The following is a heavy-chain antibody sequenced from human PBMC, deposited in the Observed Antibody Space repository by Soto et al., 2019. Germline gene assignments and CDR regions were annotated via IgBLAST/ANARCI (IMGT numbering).Heavy chain of an antibody. Sequence: QPGGSLRLSCAASGFTFSSYAMHWVRQAPGKGLEWVAVISYDGSNKYYADSVKGRFTISRDNSKNTLYLQMNSLRAEDTAVYYCARDLGFGELFPGMDVWGQGTTVTVSS. V-gene: IGHV3-30-3*01. CDR2: ISYDGSNK. CDR3: ARDLGFGELFPGMDV. J-gene: IGHJ6*02. CDR1: GFTFSSYA. D-gene: IGHD3-10*01.